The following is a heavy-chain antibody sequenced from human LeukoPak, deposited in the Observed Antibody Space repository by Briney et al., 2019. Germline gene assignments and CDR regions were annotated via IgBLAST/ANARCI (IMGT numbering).Heavy chain of an antibody. CDR2: ISYDGSNK. CDR3: AKQGGYYDSSGLWEEYYFDY. D-gene: IGHD3-22*01. V-gene: IGHV3-30*18. Sequence: GRSLRLSCAASGFTFSSYGMHWVRQAPGKGLEWVAVISYDGSNKYYADSVKGRFTISRDNSKNTLYLQMNSLRAEDTAVYYCAKQGGYYDSSGLWEEYYFDYWGQGTLVTVSS. CDR1: GFTFSSYG. J-gene: IGHJ4*02.